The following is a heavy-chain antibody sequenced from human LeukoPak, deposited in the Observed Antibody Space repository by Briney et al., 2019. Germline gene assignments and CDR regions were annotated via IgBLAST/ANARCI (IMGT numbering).Heavy chain of an antibody. CDR2: IIGSGAST. CDR1: GFTFSSYA. CDR3: SGSSSFYFDY. D-gene: IGHD6-6*01. Sequence: GGSLRLSCAASGFTFSSYAVSWVRQAPGKGLEWVSTIIGSGASTYYADSVKGRFTISRDNSKNTLYLQMNSLRAEDTAVYYCSGSSSFYFDYWGQGTLVTVSS. J-gene: IGHJ4*02. V-gene: IGHV3-23*01.